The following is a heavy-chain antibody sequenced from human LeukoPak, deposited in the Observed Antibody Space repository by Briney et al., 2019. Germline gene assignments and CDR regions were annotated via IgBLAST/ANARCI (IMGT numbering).Heavy chain of an antibody. CDR3: ARPADEDYYGPFDY. Sequence: PGESLKISCKGSGYSFTSYWMGWVRQVPGKGLEWMGIIYPDDSDTRYTPSFQGQVTISADQSISTAYLKWSSLKASDTAMYYCARPADEDYYGPFDYWGEGTLVTVSS. V-gene: IGHV5-51*03. CDR2: IYPDDSDT. CDR1: GYSFTSYW. J-gene: IGHJ4*02. D-gene: IGHD3-10*01.